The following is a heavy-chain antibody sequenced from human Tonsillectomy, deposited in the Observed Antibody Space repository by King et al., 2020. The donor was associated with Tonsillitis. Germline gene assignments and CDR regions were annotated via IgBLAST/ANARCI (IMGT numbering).Heavy chain of an antibody. CDR1: GFTFSIYA. J-gene: IGHJ4*02. V-gene: IGHV3-30*04. Sequence: VQLVESGGGVVQPGRSLRLSCAASGFTFSIYAMHWVRQAPGKGLEWVAVISYDGSYKYYADSVKGRFTISRDNSKNTLYLQMNSLRAEDTAVYYCARGLEGFWSGYPISAQDYWGQGTLVTVSS. D-gene: IGHD3-3*01. CDR2: ISYDGSYK. CDR3: ARGLEGFWSGYPISAQDY.